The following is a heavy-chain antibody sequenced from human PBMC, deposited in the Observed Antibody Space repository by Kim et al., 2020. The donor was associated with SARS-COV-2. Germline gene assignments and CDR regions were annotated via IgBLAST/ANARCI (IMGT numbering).Heavy chain of an antibody. Sequence: GGSLRLSCEVSGFSFNKYAMNWVRQAPGKGLEWVGAISYDGSAKYYADSVKGRFVISRVNSKNTLFLQMKSLSAADTAVYYCVSRDMRDGHSIFDYWGQGALVTVSS. CDR3: VSRDMRDGHSIFDY. D-gene: IGHD3-9*01. V-gene: IGHV3-30*09. J-gene: IGHJ4*02. CDR2: ISYDGSAK. CDR1: GFSFNKYA.